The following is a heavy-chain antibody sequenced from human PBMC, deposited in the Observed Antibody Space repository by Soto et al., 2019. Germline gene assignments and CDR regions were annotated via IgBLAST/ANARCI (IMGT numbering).Heavy chain of an antibody. CDR1: GFTFNNYA. Sequence: ESGGGLVQPGGSLRLSCAVSGFTFNNYAMNWVRQAPGKGLEWVSSISDSGGRTYYADSVKGRFTISRDNSKNTLYLQMNSLRAEDTAIYYCAKDALGDYFYYGMDVWGQGTTVTVSS. V-gene: IGHV3-23*01. CDR3: AKDALGDYFYYGMDV. J-gene: IGHJ6*02. CDR2: ISDSGGRT.